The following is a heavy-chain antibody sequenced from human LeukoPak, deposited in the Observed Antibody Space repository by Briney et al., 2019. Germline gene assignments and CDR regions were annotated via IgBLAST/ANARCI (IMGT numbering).Heavy chain of an antibody. Sequence: GGSLRLSCAASGFTFSSYEMNWVRQAPGKGLEWVSYISSSGSTIYYADSVKGRFTISRDNAKNSLYLQMNSLRAEDTAVYYCAKDRIRIVVVPAADYYMDVWGKGTTVTVSS. D-gene: IGHD2-2*01. CDR2: ISSSGSTI. J-gene: IGHJ6*03. CDR1: GFTFSSYE. V-gene: IGHV3-48*03. CDR3: AKDRIRIVVVPAADYYMDV.